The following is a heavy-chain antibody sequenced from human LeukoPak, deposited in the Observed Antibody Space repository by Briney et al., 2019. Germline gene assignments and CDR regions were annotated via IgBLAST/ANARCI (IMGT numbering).Heavy chain of an antibody. J-gene: IGHJ4*02. Sequence: GGSLRLSCAVSGFTFSSYSMTWVRQAPGKGLEWVSYISSGSAAIYYADSVKGRFTISRDNANNPLFLQMSSLRAEDTAMYYCARPGGSGNFYIYWGQGTLVTVSS. CDR1: GFTFSSYS. CDR3: ARPGGSGNFYIY. CDR2: ISSGSAAI. D-gene: IGHD3-10*01. V-gene: IGHV3-48*01.